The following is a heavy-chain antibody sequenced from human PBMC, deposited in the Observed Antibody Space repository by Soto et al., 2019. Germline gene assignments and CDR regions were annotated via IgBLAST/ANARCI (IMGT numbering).Heavy chain of an antibody. CDR1: GFTLSSYW. CDR3: ARSPQKDYYGSGSYLGGWYYFDY. CDR2: IKQEGSEK. V-gene: IGHV3-7*01. J-gene: IGHJ4*02. D-gene: IGHD3-10*01. Sequence: GGSLRLSGAASGFTLSSYWMSGVRQAPGKGREGVANIKQEGSEKYYVDSVKGRFTISRDNAKNSLYMPMNSLSAEDKVVYYCARSPQKDYYGSGSYLGGWYYFDYWGQGTLVTVSS.